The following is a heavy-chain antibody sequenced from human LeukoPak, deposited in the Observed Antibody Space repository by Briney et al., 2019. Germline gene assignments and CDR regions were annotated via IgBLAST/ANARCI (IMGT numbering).Heavy chain of an antibody. CDR2: ISSSSSYI. CDR3: ARGNYDSSGYGQIDY. D-gene: IGHD3-22*01. Sequence: GGSLRLSCAASGFTFSSYRMNWVRQAPGKGLEWVSSISSSSSYIYYADSVKGRFTISRDNAKNSLYLQMNSLRAEDTAVYYCARGNYDSSGYGQIDYWGQGTLVTVSS. V-gene: IGHV3-21*01. J-gene: IGHJ4*02. CDR1: GFTFSSYR.